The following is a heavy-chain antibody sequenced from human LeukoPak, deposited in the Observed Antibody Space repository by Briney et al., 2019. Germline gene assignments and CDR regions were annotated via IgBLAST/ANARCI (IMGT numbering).Heavy chain of an antibody. Sequence: PGGSLILSCAASGFTFSSYWMSFRHQAPGELLECVANIKQEGSEKYYVDSVKGRFTISRDNAKNSLYLQMNSLRAEDTAVYYCARYDSGSYNYWGQGTLVTVSS. CDR2: IKQEGSEK. J-gene: IGHJ4*02. D-gene: IGHD3-10*01. CDR1: GFTFSSYW. V-gene: IGHV3-7*01. CDR3: ARYDSGSYNY.